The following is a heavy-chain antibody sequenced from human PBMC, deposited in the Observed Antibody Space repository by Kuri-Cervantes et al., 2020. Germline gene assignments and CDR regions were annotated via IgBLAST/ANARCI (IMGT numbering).Heavy chain of an antibody. CDR3: ARESLMGSGYYYDY. J-gene: IGHJ4*02. V-gene: IGHV1-2*02. Sequence: ASVKVSCKASGYTFTGYYMHWVRQAPGQGLEWMGWINPNSGGTNYAQKFQGRVTMTRDTSISTAYMELSRLRSDDTAVYYCARESLMGSGYYYDYWGQGTQVTVSS. D-gene: IGHD3-22*01. CDR2: INPNSGGT. CDR1: GYTFTGYY.